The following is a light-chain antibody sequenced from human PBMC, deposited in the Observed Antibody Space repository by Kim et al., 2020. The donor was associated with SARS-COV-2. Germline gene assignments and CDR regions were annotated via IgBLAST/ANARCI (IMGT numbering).Light chain of an antibody. Sequence: QSVLTQPPSASGTPGQRVTVSCSGSSSNIGRNTVNWYQQLPGTAPKLLIYSNNKRPSGVPDRFSGSKSGTSASLAITGLQSEDESDFYCAAWDDSLNGLWVFGGGTQLTVL. J-gene: IGLJ3*02. CDR3: AAWDDSLNGLWV. CDR1: SSNIGRNT. CDR2: SNN. V-gene: IGLV1-44*01.